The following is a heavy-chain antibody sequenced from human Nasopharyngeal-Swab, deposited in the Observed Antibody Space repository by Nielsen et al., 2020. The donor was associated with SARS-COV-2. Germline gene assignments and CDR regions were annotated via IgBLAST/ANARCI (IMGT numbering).Heavy chain of an antibody. CDR2: IRSKANSYAT. Sequence: GESLKISCAASGFPFSGSAMHWVRQASGKGLEWVGRIRSKANSYATAYAASVKGRFTISRDDSKNTAYLQMNSLKTEDTAVYYCTSFSGDYVYYYYGMDVWGQGTTVTVSS. J-gene: IGHJ6*02. V-gene: IGHV3-73*01. CDR1: GFPFSGSA. CDR3: TSFSGDYVYYYYGMDV. D-gene: IGHD4-17*01.